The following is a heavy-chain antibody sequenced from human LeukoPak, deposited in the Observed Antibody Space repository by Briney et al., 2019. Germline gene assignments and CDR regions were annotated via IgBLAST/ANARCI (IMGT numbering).Heavy chain of an antibody. V-gene: IGHV4-59*12. J-gene: IGHJ5*02. Sequence: SETLSLTCTVSGGSISSYYWSWIRQPPGKGLEWIGYIYYSGSTNYNPSLKSRVTISVDTSKNQFSLKLSSVTAADTAVYYCARRNVLLWFGEPTAPRGNWFDPWGQGTLVTVSS. CDR2: IYYSGST. CDR3: ARRNVLLWFGEPTAPRGNWFDP. CDR1: GGSISSYY. D-gene: IGHD3-10*01.